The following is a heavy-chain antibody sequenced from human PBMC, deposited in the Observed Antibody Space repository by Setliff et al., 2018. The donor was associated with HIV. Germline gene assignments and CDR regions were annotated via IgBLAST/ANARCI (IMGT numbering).Heavy chain of an antibody. CDR1: GFTFSSYA. CDR2: ISKSGDNT. Sequence: GGSLRLSCAASGFTFSSYAMSWVRQAPGKGLEWVSGISKSGDNTYYADSVKGRFTISRDNSKNTLSLQMNSLRADDTAVFYCAKGGLDSVFQSFDYWGQGTLVTVSS. J-gene: IGHJ4*02. D-gene: IGHD2-21*01. V-gene: IGHV3-23*01. CDR3: AKGGLDSVFQSFDY.